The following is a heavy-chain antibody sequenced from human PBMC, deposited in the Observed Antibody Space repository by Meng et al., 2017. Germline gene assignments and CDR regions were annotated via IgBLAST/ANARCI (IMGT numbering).Heavy chain of an antibody. CDR1: GFTFSSYE. D-gene: IGHD6-19*01. Sequence: GESLKISCAASGFTFSSYEMNWVRQAPGKGLEWVSYISSSGSTIYYADSVKGRFTISRDNAKNSLYLQMNSLRAEDTAVYYCARLTVAGHRDYYYGMDVWGQGTTVTVS. J-gene: IGHJ6*02. CDR3: ARLTVAGHRDYYYGMDV. CDR2: ISSSGSTI. V-gene: IGHV3-48*03.